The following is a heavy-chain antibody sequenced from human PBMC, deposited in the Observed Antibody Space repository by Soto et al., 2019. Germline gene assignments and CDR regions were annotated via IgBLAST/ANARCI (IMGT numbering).Heavy chain of an antibody. CDR2: IYFSGST. CDR1: GDSVSSASFY. V-gene: IGHV4-61*01. J-gene: IGHJ5*02. Sequence: PSDTLSLTCTLSGDSVSSASFYSVWIRQAPGKGLEWIGFIYFSGSTNYNPSLPSRVTMSLDTSKNQFSLKLSSVTAADTAVYYCERDKGLDSNSNWLDPWAQETLLTVYS. D-gene: IGHD4-4*01. CDR3: ERDKGLDSNSNWLDP.